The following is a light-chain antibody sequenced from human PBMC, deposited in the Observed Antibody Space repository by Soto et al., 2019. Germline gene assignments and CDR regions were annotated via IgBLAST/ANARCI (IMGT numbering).Light chain of an antibody. J-gene: IGKJ1*01. CDR3: QQYDSSHWT. Sequence: EIVLTQSPGTLSLSPGERATLSCRASQSVSSSFLAWYQQKPGQAPRLLIYGASSRATGIPDRFSGSGSGTDFTLTISRLEPEDFAVFYCQQYDSSHWTFGQGTKLEIK. CDR1: QSVSSSF. CDR2: GAS. V-gene: IGKV3-20*01.